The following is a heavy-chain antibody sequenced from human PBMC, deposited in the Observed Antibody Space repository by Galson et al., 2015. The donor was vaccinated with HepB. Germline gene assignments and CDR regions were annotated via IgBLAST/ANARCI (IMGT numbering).Heavy chain of an antibody. Sequence: SLRLSCAASGFTFRKYWMHWVRQAPGKGLMWVSRINSAGGTTTYADSVKGRFTISRDNAKNTLYLQMNSLRAEDTAVYYCTRDHYYDGSGYSDYFDYWGQGALVTVSS. D-gene: IGHD3-22*01. CDR3: TRDHYYDGSGYSDYFDY. CDR1: GFTFRKYW. J-gene: IGHJ4*02. CDR2: INSAGGTT. V-gene: IGHV3-74*01.